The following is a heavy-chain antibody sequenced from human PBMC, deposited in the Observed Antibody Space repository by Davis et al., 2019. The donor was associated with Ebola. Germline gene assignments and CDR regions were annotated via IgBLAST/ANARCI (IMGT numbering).Heavy chain of an antibody. CDR3: ARGPNSNSGNPYYYYGMDV. CDR2: LYYSFST. V-gene: IGHV4-59*08. Sequence: SETLSLTCTVSGGSISSYYWSWXXXPPXXXXLXXCFLYYSFSTNYYPSLKSRVTISVDTSKNQFSLKLSSVTAADTAVYSGARGPNSNSGNPYYYYGMDVWGQGTTVTVSS. D-gene: IGHD4-23*01. CDR1: GGSISSYY. J-gene: IGHJ6*02.